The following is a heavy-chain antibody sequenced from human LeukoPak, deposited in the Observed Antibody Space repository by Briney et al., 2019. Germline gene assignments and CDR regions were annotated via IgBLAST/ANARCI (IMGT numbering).Heavy chain of an antibody. J-gene: IGHJ4*02. D-gene: IGHD3-22*01. CDR3: AKWTNYYDSSAHEPFDY. V-gene: IGHV1-46*01. Sequence: ASVKVSCKASGYTFTSHFMHWVRQAPGQGLEWMGIINPRGGSTSYTQKFQGRVTMTRDTSTSTVYMELSSLRAEDTAVYYCAKWTNYYDSSAHEPFDYWGQGTLVTVSS. CDR2: INPRGGST. CDR1: GYTFTSHF.